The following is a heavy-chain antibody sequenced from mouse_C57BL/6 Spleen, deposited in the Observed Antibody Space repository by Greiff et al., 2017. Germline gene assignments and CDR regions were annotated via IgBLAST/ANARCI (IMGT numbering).Heavy chain of an antibody. CDR3: ARGEGSSYGYFDV. V-gene: IGHV1-39*01. J-gene: IGHJ1*03. CDR1: GYSFTDYN. CDR2: INPNYGTT. D-gene: IGHD1-1*01. Sequence: EVQLQQSGPELVKPGASVKISCKASGYSFTDYNMKWVKQSNGKSLEWIGVINPNYGTTSYNQKFKGKATLTVDQSSSTAYMQLNSLTSEDYAVXYCARGEGSSYGYFDVWGTGTTVTVSS.